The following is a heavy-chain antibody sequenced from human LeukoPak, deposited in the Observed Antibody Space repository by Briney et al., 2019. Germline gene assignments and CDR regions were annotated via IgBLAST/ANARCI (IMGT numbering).Heavy chain of an antibody. Sequence: SETLSLTCTVSGGSISSYYWSWIRQPPGKGLERIGYIYYSGSTKHNPSLKSRVNISVVTSKNQFSLKLSSVPAADTAVYYCARDTWGYYDSIGSYYYFDYWGQGTLVTVSS. J-gene: IGHJ4*02. CDR2: IYYSGST. D-gene: IGHD3-22*01. CDR3: ARDTWGYYDSIGSYYYFDY. CDR1: GGSISSYY. V-gene: IGHV4-59*01.